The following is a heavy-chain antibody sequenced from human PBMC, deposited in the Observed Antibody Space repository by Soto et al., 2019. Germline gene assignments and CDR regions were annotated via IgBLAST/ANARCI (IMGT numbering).Heavy chain of an antibody. V-gene: IGHV3-74*01. Sequence: EVQLVESGGGLVQPGGSLRLSCAASGFTFSSYWMHWVRQAPGKGLVWVSRIDSDGSTTTYADSVKGRFTISRDNAKKTLYLQMNILRAEATALYYCARESGGSHIAARDSFDYWGQGTLVTVSS. CDR3: ARESGGSHIAARDSFDY. CDR2: IDSDGSTT. J-gene: IGHJ4*02. D-gene: IGHD6-6*01. CDR1: GFTFSSYW.